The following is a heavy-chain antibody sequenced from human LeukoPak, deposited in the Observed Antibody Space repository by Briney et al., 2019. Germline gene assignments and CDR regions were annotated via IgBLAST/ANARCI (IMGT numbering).Heavy chain of an antibody. CDR1: GFTFSSYA. J-gene: IGHJ4*02. CDR2: ISGSGGST. D-gene: IGHD3-22*01. CDR3: AKDIETYYYDSSGYYHYGLDY. Sequence: GGSLRLSCAASGFTFSSYAMSWVRQAPGKGLEWVSAISGSGGSTYYADSVKGRFTISRDNSKNTLYLQMNSLRAEDTAVYYCAKDIETYYYDSSGYYHYGLDYWGQGTLATVSS. V-gene: IGHV3-23*01.